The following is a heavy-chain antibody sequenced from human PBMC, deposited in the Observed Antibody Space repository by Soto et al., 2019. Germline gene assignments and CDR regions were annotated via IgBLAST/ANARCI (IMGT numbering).Heavy chain of an antibody. D-gene: IGHD3-16*01. Sequence: QVQPVQSGAEAKKPAASVKASCKASGYTFTSYGISWAPQAPGQGLEWMGWISAYNGNTNYPQKPQGRVTMATNTPTSTASMELRSPKSDDTAVHYCARGEYDYVWGSYGDYWGQGTLVTVSS. CDR2: ISAYNGNT. CDR3: ARGEYDYVWGSYGDY. J-gene: IGHJ4*02. V-gene: IGHV1-18*04. CDR1: GYTFTSYG.